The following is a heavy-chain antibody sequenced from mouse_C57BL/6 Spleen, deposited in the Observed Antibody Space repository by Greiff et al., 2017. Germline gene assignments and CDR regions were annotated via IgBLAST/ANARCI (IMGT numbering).Heavy chain of an antibody. CDR2: INPNNGGT. D-gene: IGHD2-1*01. V-gene: IGHV1-18*01. CDR3: ARTGGNYYWYFDV. Sequence: VQLQQSGPELVKPGASVKISCKASGYTFTDYNMHWVKQSHGKSLEWIGNINPNNGGTIYNQKFKGKATLTVDKSSSTAYMELRSLTSEDTAVYYCARTGGNYYWYFDVWGTGTTVTVSA. J-gene: IGHJ1*03. CDR1: GYTFTDYN.